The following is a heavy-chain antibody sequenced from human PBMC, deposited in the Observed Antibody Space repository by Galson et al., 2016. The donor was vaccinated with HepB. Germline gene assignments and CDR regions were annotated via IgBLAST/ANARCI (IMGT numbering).Heavy chain of an antibody. Sequence: SLRLSCAVSGFTFSGYGMHWVRQAPGKGLEWVAVIWYDGTKTYYGDSVKGRFTISRDNSKNMLYLQMNSLRVEDTAVYYCARDALRVFYYHGMDVWGQGTTVTVSS. D-gene: IGHD3-16*01. CDR1: GFTFSGYG. J-gene: IGHJ6*02. V-gene: IGHV3-33*01. CDR3: ARDALRVFYYHGMDV. CDR2: IWYDGTKT.